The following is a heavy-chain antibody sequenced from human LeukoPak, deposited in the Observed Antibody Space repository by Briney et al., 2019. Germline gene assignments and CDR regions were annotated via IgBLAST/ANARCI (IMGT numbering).Heavy chain of an antibody. Sequence: SETLSLTCTVSGGSTSSSSYYWGWIRQPPGKGLEWIGSIYYSGSTYYNPSLKSRVTISVDTSKNQFSLKLSSVTAADTAVYYCARRPARGWFDPWGQGTLVTVSS. CDR1: GGSTSSSSYY. J-gene: IGHJ5*02. CDR3: ARRPARGWFDP. CDR2: IYYSGST. V-gene: IGHV4-39*01. D-gene: IGHD1-14*01.